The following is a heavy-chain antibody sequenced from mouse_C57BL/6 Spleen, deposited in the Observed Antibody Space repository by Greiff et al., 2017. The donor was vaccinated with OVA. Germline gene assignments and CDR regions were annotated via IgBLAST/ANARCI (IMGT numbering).Heavy chain of an antibody. CDR3: ARTTTVLYYAMDY. CDR1: GYTFTSYW. CDR2: IDPSDSYT. V-gene: IGHV1-69*01. D-gene: IGHD1-1*01. J-gene: IGHJ4*01. Sequence: QVQLQQPGAELVMPGASVKLSCKASGYTFTSYWMHWVKQRPGQGLEWIGEIDPSDSYTNYNQKFKGKSTLTVDKSSSTAYMQLSSLTSEDSAVYYCARTTTVLYYAMDYWGQGTSVTVSS.